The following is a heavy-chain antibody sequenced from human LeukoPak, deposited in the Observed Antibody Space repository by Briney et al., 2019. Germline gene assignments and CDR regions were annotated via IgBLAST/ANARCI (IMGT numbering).Heavy chain of an antibody. CDR2: IYYSGST. Sequence: SETLSLTCTVSGGSISSHYWSWIRQPPGKGLEWIGYIYYSGSTNYNPSLKSRVTISVDTSKNQFSPKLSSVTAADTAVYYCARAYDILTGGYFDYWGQGTLVTVSS. CDR1: GGSISSHY. V-gene: IGHV4-59*11. J-gene: IGHJ4*02. CDR3: ARAYDILTGGYFDY. D-gene: IGHD3-9*01.